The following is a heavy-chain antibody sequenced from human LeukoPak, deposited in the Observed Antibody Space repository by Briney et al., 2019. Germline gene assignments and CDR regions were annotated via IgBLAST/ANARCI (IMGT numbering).Heavy chain of an antibody. CDR1: GGSISSGGYS. V-gene: IGHV4-30-2*01. CDR3: ARDWIQLWSEWYYFDY. Sequence: SQTLSLTCAVSGGSISSGGYSWSWIRQPPGKGLEWIGYIYHSGSTYYNPSLKSRVTISVDRSKNQFSLKLSPVTAADTAVYYCARDWIQLWSEWYYFDYWGQGTLVTVSS. CDR2: IYHSGST. D-gene: IGHD5-18*01. J-gene: IGHJ4*02.